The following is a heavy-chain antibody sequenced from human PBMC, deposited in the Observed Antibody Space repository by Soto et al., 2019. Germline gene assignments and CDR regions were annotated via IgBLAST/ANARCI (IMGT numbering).Heavy chain of an antibody. V-gene: IGHV1-24*01. Sequence: ASVKVPCKVSGYTLTELSMHWVRQAPGKGLEWMGGFEPEDGETIYAQKFQGRVTMTEDTSTDTAYMELSSLRSEDTAVYYCFIWLEYNWFDPWGQGTLVTVSS. CDR3: FIWLEYNWFDP. CDR1: GYTLTELS. D-gene: IGHD3-16*02. J-gene: IGHJ5*02. CDR2: FEPEDGET.